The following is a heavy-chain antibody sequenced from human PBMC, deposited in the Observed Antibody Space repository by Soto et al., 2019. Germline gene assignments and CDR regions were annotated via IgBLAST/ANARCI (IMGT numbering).Heavy chain of an antibody. V-gene: IGHV3-23*01. CDR3: AKDRGITMIVVVITTPDY. CDR1: GFTFSSYA. J-gene: IGHJ4*02. D-gene: IGHD3-22*01. CDR2: ISGSGGST. Sequence: PGGSLRLSCAASGFTFSSYAMSWVRQAPGKGLEWVSAISGSGGSTYYADSVKGRFTISRDNSKNTLYLQMNSPRAEDTAVYYCAKDRGITMIVVVITTPDYWGQGTLVTVSS.